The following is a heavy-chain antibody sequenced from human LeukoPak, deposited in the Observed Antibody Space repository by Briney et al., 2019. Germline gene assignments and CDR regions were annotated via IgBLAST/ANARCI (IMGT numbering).Heavy chain of an antibody. CDR1: GGSISSYY. V-gene: IGHV4-59*01. CDR3: ARETRLGVVSHAFDI. Sequence: PSETLSLTCTVSGGSISSYYWSWLRQPPGKGLEWIGYIYYSGSTNYNPSLKSRVTISVDTSKNQFSLKLSSVTAADTALYYCARETRLGVVSHAFDIWGQGTMVTVSS. D-gene: IGHD3-3*01. CDR2: IYYSGST. J-gene: IGHJ3*02.